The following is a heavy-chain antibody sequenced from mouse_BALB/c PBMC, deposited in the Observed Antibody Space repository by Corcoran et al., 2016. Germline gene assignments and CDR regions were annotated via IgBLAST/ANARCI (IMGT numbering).Heavy chain of an antibody. CDR1: GYTFTNYG. Sequence: QIQLVQSGPELKKPGETVKISCKASGYTFTNYGMNWVKQAPGKGLKWMGWINTYTGEPTYADDFKVRFAFSLETSASTAYLQINNLKNEDMATYCCAIYNGNDSIDYWGQGTSVTVSA. CDR3: AIYNGNDSIDY. V-gene: IGHV9-1*02. CDR2: INTYTGEP. D-gene: IGHD2-1*01. J-gene: IGHJ4*01.